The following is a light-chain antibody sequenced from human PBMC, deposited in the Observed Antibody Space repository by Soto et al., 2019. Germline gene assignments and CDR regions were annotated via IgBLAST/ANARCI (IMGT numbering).Light chain of an antibody. J-gene: IGKJ1*01. CDR3: QQYGASPWT. CDR1: QSVSSSH. V-gene: IGKV3-20*01. CDR2: DTS. Sequence: EVEFTQSPCTLSLSPFERSTLSCRASQSVSSSHLAWYQQKRGQAPRLLIYDTSTRATGIPDRFSGSGSGTDFTLTISRLEPEDFAVYHCQQYGASPWTFGQGTKVDIK.